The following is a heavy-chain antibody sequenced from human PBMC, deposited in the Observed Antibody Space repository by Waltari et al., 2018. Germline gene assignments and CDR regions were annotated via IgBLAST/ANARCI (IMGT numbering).Heavy chain of an antibody. CDR3: TTLARGESGDY. CDR2: INPDGSQK. CDR1: GFTFNTYW. V-gene: IGHV3-7*01. D-gene: IGHD3-10*01. Sequence: EVQLVESGGGLVQPGGSLRLSCAASGFTFNTYWMKWIRQAPGKGLEWVANINPDGSQKFYVDSVKGRFTVSRYNAQNSLYLQMNNLRAEDTAVYYCTTLARGESGDYWGQGTLVTVSS. J-gene: IGHJ4*02.